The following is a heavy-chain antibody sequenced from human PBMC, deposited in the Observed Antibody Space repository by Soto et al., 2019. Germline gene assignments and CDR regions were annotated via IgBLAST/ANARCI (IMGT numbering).Heavy chain of an antibody. J-gene: IGHJ6*03. CDR2: ISGSGGST. D-gene: IGHD2-2*01. CDR1: GFTFSSYA. Sequence: GGSLRLSCAASGFTFSSYAMSWVRQAPGKGLEWVSAISGSGGSTYYADSVKGRFTISRDNSKNTLYLQMNSLRDEDTAVYYCAKAGGYCSSTRCAGPYYYYYMDVWGKGTTVTVSS. CDR3: AKAGGYCSSTRCAGPYYYYYMDV. V-gene: IGHV3-23*01.